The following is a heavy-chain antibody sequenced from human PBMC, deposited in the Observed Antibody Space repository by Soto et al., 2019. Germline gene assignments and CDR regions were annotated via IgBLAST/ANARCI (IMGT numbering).Heavy chain of an antibody. V-gene: IGHV3-11*01. CDR2: ISSSGSTI. J-gene: IGHJ4*02. CDR3: AKDLKGPRIASANFDY. Sequence: SFRLSCAASGFTFNDYYMSWIRPAPGKGLEWVSYISSSGSTIYYADSVKGRFTISRDNAKNSLYLQMNSLRAEDTAVYYCAKDLKGPRIASANFDYWGQGTLVTVSS. D-gene: IGHD6-13*01. CDR1: GFTFNDYY.